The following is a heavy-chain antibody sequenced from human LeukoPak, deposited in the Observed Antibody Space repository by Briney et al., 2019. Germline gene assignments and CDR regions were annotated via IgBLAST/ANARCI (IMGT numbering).Heavy chain of an antibody. CDR2: ISVYNGHT. J-gene: IGHJ4*02. Sequence: GASVKVSCKASGHSFTTYGISWVRQAPGQGLEWMGWISVYNGHTNYAQKLQGRVTMTTDTSTSTAYMELRSLTSDDTAVYYCARNGSGSYGYWGQGTLVIVSS. CDR1: GHSFTTYG. D-gene: IGHD3-10*01. V-gene: IGHV1-18*01. CDR3: ARNGSGSYGY.